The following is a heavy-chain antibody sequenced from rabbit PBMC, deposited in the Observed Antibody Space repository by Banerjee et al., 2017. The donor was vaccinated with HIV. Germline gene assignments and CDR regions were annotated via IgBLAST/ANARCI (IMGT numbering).Heavy chain of an antibody. CDR3: ARLFRADDYSFNL. V-gene: IGHV1S40*01. J-gene: IGHJ4*01. CDR2: IYAGSGSFT. D-gene: IGHD2-1*01. CDR1: GFSFSSGYD. Sequence: QSLEESGGDLVKPGASLTLTCTASGFSFSSGYDMCWVRQAPGKGLEYIACIYAGSGSFTYYASWAKGRFTISKTSSTTVTLQLNSLTAADTATYFCARLFRADDYSFNLWGQGTLVTVS.